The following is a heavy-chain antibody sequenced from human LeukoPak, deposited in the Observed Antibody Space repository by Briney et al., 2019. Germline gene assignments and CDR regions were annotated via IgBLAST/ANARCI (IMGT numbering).Heavy chain of an antibody. CDR2: IYSGGST. CDR3: ARVTMGGSYYYYYYMDV. D-gene: IGHD1-26*01. J-gene: IGHJ6*03. Sequence: GGSLRLSCAASGFTVSSNYMSWVRQAPGKGLEWVSVIYSGGSTYYADSVKGRFTISRGNSKNTLYLQMNSLRAEDTAVYYCARVTMGGSYYYYYYMDVWGKGTTVTISS. V-gene: IGHV3-66*01. CDR1: GFTVSSNY.